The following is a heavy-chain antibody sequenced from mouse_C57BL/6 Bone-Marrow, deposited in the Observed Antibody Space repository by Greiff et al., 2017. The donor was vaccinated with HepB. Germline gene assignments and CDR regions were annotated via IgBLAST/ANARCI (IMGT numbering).Heavy chain of an antibody. CDR3: SRDCYYCISFLSFMGY. CDR1: GFTFSSYA. D-gene: IGHD1-1*01. Sequence: EVQLVESGGGLVKPGGSLKLSCAASGFTFSSYAMSWVRQTPEKRLEWVATISDGGSYTYYPDNVKGRFTISRDNAKNNLYLQMSHLKSEDTAMYYCSRDCYYCISFLSFMGYWGQGTSVTVSS. J-gene: IGHJ4*01. CDR2: ISDGGSYT. V-gene: IGHV5-4*01.